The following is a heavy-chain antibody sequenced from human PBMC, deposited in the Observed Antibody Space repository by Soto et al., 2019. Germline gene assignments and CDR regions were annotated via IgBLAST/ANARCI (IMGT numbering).Heavy chain of an antibody. J-gene: IGHJ4*02. CDR1: GFTFTNYA. D-gene: IGHD2-15*01. V-gene: IGHV3-30-3*01. CDR3: AREREYCSGGSCTYFAY. Sequence: QVQLVESGGGVVQPGRSLRLSCAASGFTFTNYAMYWVRQAPGKGLEWVAFVSYDGNNNHYAASVRGRFTVSRNNSKNPVYLQLNSLRAEDTAVYYCAREREYCSGGSCTYFAYWGQGTLVTVSS. CDR2: VSYDGNNN.